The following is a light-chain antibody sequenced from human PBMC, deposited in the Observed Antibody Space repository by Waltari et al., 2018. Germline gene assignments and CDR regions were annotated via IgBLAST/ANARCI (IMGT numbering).Light chain of an antibody. V-gene: IGKV1-39*01. Sequence: DIQLTQSRSSLAAAVGDRVNIPCRASQSISKALNWYQQKPGRAPKALIFDASSLQSGVPARFTGRGSGTDFTLTISSLQPEDFATYYCQQSYSTPPLTFGGGTKVEIK. CDR1: QSISKA. J-gene: IGKJ4*01. CDR2: DAS. CDR3: QQSYSTPPLT.